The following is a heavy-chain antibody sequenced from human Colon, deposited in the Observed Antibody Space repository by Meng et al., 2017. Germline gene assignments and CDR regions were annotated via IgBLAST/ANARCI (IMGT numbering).Heavy chain of an antibody. V-gene: IGHV3-66*02. J-gene: IGHJ5*02. CDR1: GFTLKNNY. CDR3: ATESFAA. CDR2: LYSGRIT. Sequence: ERQLVGSGVDLVQPGPSLRLSCVVSGFTLKNNYIPWVRQDPVRGLEWVAILYSGRITYYADSVKGRFTISRDDSKNTVHLQTNSLTVDDTALYYCATESFAAWGQGTLVTVSS. D-gene: IGHD3-16*02.